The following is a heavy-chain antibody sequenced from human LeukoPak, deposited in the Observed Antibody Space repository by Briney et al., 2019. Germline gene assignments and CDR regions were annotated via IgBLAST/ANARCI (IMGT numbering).Heavy chain of an antibody. Sequence: GGSLRLSCAASGFTFSSYGMHWVRQAPGKGLEWVAFIRYDGSNKYYADSVKGRFTISRDNSKNTLYLQMNSLRAEDTAVYYCAKFYNYYDSSGGHDAFDIWGQGTMVTVSS. CDR3: AKFYNYYDSSGGHDAFDI. CDR2: IRYDGSNK. V-gene: IGHV3-30*02. CDR1: GFTFSSYG. J-gene: IGHJ3*02. D-gene: IGHD3-22*01.